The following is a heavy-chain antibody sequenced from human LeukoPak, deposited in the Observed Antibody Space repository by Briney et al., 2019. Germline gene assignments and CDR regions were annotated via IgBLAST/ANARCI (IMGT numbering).Heavy chain of an antibody. V-gene: IGHV3-23*01. D-gene: IGHD3-3*01. CDR1: GFTFSSYA. CDR3: AKGTIFGVVIMYFDY. CDR2: ISGSGGST. J-gene: IGHJ4*02. Sequence: PGGSLRLSCAASGFTFSSYAMSWVRQAPGKGLEWVSAISGSGGSTYYADPVKGRFTISRDNSKNTLYLQMNSLRAEDTAVYYCAKGTIFGVVIMYFDYWGQGTLVTVSS.